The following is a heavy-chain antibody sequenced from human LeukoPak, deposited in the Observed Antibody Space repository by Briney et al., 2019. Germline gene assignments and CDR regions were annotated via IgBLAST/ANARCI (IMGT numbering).Heavy chain of an antibody. CDR3: AKGLVGDSTAFDY. D-gene: IGHD1-26*01. Sequence: GGSLSLSCAASGFTFSSYEMNWIRQAPGKGLEWVAYISSSGSTKYYADPLKGRFTLYRDNSKNPLCLQTNSLRAEDTAVYYCAKGLVGDSTAFDYWGQGTLVTVSS. CDR1: GFTFSSYE. V-gene: IGHV3-48*03. CDR2: ISSSGSTK. J-gene: IGHJ4*02.